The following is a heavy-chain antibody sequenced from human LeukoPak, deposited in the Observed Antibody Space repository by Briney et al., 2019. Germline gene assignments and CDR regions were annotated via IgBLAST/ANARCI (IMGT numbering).Heavy chain of an antibody. CDR3: ARDRTPGAYFDY. Sequence: SETLSLTCTVSGGSISSSNYYWGWIRQPPGKGLEWIGGIYYSGSTYYNPSLKSRVTMSVDTSKNQFSLKLSSVTAADTAVYYCARDRTPGAYFDYWGQGTLVTVSS. D-gene: IGHD1-14*01. CDR2: IYYSGST. CDR1: GGSISSSNYY. V-gene: IGHV4-39*07. J-gene: IGHJ4*02.